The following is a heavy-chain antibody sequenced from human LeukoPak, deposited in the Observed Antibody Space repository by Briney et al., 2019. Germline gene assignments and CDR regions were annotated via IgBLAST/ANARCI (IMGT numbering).Heavy chain of an antibody. CDR3: ARVRGGYYLDY. V-gene: IGHV3-7*04. Sequence: GGSLRLSCAASGLTFGSYWMNWVRQAPGKGLEWVANIKQAGTEKYYVDSVKGRFTISRDNAKNSLFLQMNSLRAEDTAVYFCARVRGGYYLDYWGQGTLVTVSS. J-gene: IGHJ4*02. CDR1: GLTFGSYW. D-gene: IGHD5-24*01. CDR2: IKQAGTEK.